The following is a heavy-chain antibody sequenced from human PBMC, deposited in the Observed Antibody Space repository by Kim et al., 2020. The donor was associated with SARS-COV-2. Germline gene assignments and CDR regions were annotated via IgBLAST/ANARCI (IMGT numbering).Heavy chain of an antibody. CDR1: GFTFSSYS. CDR3: ASHSSGPYNY. Sequence: GGSLRLSCAASGFTFSSYSMNWVRQALGKGLEWVSSISSSYIYYADSVKGRFTISRDNAKNSLYLQMNSLRAEDTAMYYCASHSSGPYNYWGQGTLVTVS. J-gene: IGHJ4*02. V-gene: IGHV3-21*01. D-gene: IGHD3-10*01. CDR2: ISSSYI.